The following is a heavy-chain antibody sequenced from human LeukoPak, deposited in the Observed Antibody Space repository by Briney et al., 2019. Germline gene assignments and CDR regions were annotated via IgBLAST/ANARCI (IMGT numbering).Heavy chain of an antibody. CDR3: ARDSRHYGLDY. J-gene: IGHJ4*02. Sequence: GGSLRLSCAASGFTFSSYSMNWVRQAPGKGLEWVSYISSSSSTIYYADSVKGRFTISRDNSKNTLYLQMNSLRSDDTAVYYCARDSRHYGLDYWGQGTLVTVSS. CDR2: ISSSSSTI. V-gene: IGHV3-48*01. D-gene: IGHD3-16*01. CDR1: GFTFSSYS.